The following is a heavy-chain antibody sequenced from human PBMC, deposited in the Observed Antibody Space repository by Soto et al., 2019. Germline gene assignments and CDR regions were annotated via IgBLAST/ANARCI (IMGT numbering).Heavy chain of an antibody. D-gene: IGHD1-26*01. Sequence: PSETLSLTCAVSGVSHNYYHWSWIRQAPGKGLEWLGEIDNIDNTGRTNYNPSLKSRASVSMDTSKNRFSLTLHSVTAADTAVYYCATFMGSPFRISRFDNWGQGVLVTVAS. CDR1: GVSHNYYH. V-gene: IGHV4-34*01. CDR2: IDNIDNTGRT. J-gene: IGHJ4*02. CDR3: ATFMGSPFRISRFDN.